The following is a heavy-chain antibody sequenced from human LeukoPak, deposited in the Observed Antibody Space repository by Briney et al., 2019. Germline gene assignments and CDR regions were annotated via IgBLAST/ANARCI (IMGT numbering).Heavy chain of an antibody. CDR3: AKDIGWLQLGGAGDY. CDR1: GFTFDDYT. J-gene: IGHJ4*02. Sequence: GGSLRLSCAASGFTFDDYTMHWVRQAPGKGLEWVSLISWDGGSTYCADSVKGRFTISRDNSKNSLYLQMNSLRTEDTALYYCAKDIGWLQLGGAGDYWGQGTLVTVSS. V-gene: IGHV3-43*01. D-gene: IGHD5-24*01. CDR2: ISWDGGST.